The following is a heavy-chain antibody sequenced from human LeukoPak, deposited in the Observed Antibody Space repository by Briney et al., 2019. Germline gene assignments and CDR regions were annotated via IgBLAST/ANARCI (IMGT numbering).Heavy chain of an antibody. CDR2: ISSDGSNQ. Sequence: GRSLRLSCAASGFTFSSYSMNWVRQAPGKGLEWVAVISSDGSNQYYTDSVKGRFTISRDSSKNTLYLQMNSLRAEDTAVYYCAKGGRDYWYFDLWGRGTLVTVSS. J-gene: IGHJ2*01. CDR1: GFTFSSYS. CDR3: AKGGRDYWYFDL. V-gene: IGHV3-30*18.